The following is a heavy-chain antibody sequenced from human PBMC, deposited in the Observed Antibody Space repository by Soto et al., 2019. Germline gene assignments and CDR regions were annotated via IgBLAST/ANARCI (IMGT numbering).Heavy chain of an antibody. CDR2: INPSDGTT. J-gene: IGHJ3*02. CDR1: GYSFTSYF. Sequence: ASVKVSCKASGYSFTSYFMNWVRQAPGQGLEWMVIINPSDGTTTYAPKFQGRVTMTRDTSTNTVYMELTSLRSEDTAIYYCARINYGVGRAFDIWGQGTMVTVSS. V-gene: IGHV1-46*01. D-gene: IGHD4-17*01. CDR3: ARINYGVGRAFDI.